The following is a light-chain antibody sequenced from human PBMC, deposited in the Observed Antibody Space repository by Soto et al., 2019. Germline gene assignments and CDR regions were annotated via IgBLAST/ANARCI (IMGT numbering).Light chain of an antibody. CDR1: QSISIW. Sequence: IQMTQSPSTLSASVGDRVTITCRASQSISIWLAWYQQKPGKAPNLLIYKASTLESGVPSRFSGSGSGTEFTLTISSVQPDDFATYYCQQYKSYPLTFGGGTKVDIK. J-gene: IGKJ4*01. CDR2: KAS. CDR3: QQYKSYPLT. V-gene: IGKV1-5*03.